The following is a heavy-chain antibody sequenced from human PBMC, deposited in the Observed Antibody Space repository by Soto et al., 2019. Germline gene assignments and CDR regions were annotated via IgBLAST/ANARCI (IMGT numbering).Heavy chain of an antibody. Sequence: QVQLQESGPGLVKPSQTMSFTCTVSGGSISSDGHYWNWVRQHPGKGLEWIAYISYSGSTFYNPSLKSRVTISIDTSKNQFSLTLSSVTAADTAVYYCAKFGREAFDVWGQGTVVTVSS. J-gene: IGHJ3*01. V-gene: IGHV4-31*03. CDR2: ISYSGST. CDR3: AKFGREAFDV. D-gene: IGHD3-3*01. CDR1: GGSISSDGHY.